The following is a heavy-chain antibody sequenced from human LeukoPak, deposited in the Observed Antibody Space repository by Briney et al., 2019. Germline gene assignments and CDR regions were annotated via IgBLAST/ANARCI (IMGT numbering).Heavy chain of an antibody. V-gene: IGHV1-58*02. CDR1: GFTFTSSA. D-gene: IGHD3-9*01. J-gene: IGHJ6*02. CDR3: AASPSVTSGYYYGMDV. Sequence: VASVKVSCKASGFTFTSSAMQWVRQARGQRLEWIGWIVVGSGNTNYAQMFQERVTITRDMSTSTAYMELSSLTSEDTAVHYCAASPSVTSGYYYGMDVWGQGTPVTVSS. CDR2: IVVGSGNT.